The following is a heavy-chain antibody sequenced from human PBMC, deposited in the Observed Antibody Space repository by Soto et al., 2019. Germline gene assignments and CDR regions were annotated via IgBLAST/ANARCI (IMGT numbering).Heavy chain of an antibody. J-gene: IGHJ4*02. CDR3: VRTSLVVAAATREDY. Sequence: GSLRLSCAASGFTFSSYWMHWFRQAPGKGLVWVSRINSDGSSTSYADSVKGRFTISRDNAKNTLYLQMNSLRAEDTAVYYCVRTSLVVAAATREDYWGQGTLVTVSS. D-gene: IGHD2-15*01. V-gene: IGHV3-74*01. CDR1: GFTFSSYW. CDR2: INSDGSST.